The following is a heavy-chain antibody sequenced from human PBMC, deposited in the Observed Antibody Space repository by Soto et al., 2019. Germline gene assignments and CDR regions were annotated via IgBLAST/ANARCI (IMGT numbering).Heavy chain of an antibody. V-gene: IGHV1-69*13. D-gene: IGHD3-10*01. J-gene: IGHJ6*02. CDR3: ARDNAGRRFGELLGGMDV. CDR2: IIPIFGTA. Sequence: SVKVSCKASGGTFSSNAISWVRQAPGQGLEWMGGIIPIFGTANYAQKFQGRVTITADESTSTAYMELSSLRSEDTAVYYCARDNAGRRFGELLGGMDVWGQGTTVTV. CDR1: GGTFSSNA.